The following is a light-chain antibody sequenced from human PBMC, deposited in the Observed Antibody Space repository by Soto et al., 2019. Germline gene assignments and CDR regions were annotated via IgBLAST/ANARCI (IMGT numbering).Light chain of an antibody. CDR3: PQYTTSPLP. J-gene: IGKJ3*01. CDR2: GAS. Sequence: EIVLTQSPGTLSLSPGERATLYCRASQSVGSNYLAWYQQKPGQAPRVLIYGASSRATGSPDRFSGSGSGADFTLTISRLEPEDFAVYYCPQYTTSPLPFGPGTKVDIK. CDR1: QSVGSNY. V-gene: IGKV3-20*01.